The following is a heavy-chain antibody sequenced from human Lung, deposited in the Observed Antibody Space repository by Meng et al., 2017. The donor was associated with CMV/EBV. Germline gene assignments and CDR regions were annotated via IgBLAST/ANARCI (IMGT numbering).Heavy chain of an antibody. V-gene: IGHV4-31*03. CDR2: IYYSGST. J-gene: IGHJ4*02. CDR1: GGSISSGGYY. CDR3: ARAPSGYYQRSHYFDY. D-gene: IGHD3-22*01. Sequence: QVQLQESGPGLVKSSQTLSLTCTVSGGSISSGGYYWSWIRQHPGKGLEWIGYIYYSGSTYYNPSLKSRVTISVDTSKNQFSLKLSSVTAADTAVYYCARAPSGYYQRSHYFDYWGQGTLVTVSS.